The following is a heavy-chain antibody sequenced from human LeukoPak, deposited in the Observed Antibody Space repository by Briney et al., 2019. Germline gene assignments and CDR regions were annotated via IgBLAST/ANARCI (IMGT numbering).Heavy chain of an antibody. CDR2: INPNSGDT. D-gene: IGHD1-7*01. CDR1: GYTFTGYY. J-gene: IGHJ5*02. V-gene: IGHV1-2*02. CDR3: ARVYNWNYVDWFDP. Sequence: ASVKVSCKGSGYTFTGYYMHWVRQAPGQGLEWMGWINPNSGDTNYAQKFQGRVTMTRDTSISTAYMELSRLRSDDTAVYYCARVYNWNYVDWFDPWGQGTLVTVSS.